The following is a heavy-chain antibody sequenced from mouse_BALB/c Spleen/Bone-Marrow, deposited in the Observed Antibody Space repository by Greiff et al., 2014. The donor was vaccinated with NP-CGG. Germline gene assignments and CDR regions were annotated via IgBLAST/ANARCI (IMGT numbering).Heavy chain of an antibody. CDR2: INSNGDTT. V-gene: IGHV5-6-3*01. CDR3: ARDGYYVGFAY. Sequence: EVQGVESGGGLVQPGGSLKLSCAASGFTFSNYGMSWVRQTPDKRLELVATINSNGDTTYYSDSVKGRFTISRDNAKNTLYLQKNSLKSEDTAMYYCARDGYYVGFAYWGQGTLVTVSA. CDR1: GFTFSNYG. D-gene: IGHD2-3*01. J-gene: IGHJ3*01.